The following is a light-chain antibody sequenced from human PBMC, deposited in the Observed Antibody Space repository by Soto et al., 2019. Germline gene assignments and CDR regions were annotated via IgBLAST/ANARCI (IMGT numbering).Light chain of an antibody. CDR1: QSVRSN. CDR2: GTS. Sequence: EIVMTQSPATRSVSPGERATLSCRASQSVRSNLAWYQQRPGQAPRLLIYGTSTRATGIPARFSGSGSGTDFTLTISSLQPEDFATYYCLQDYNYPWTFGQGTKVDTK. V-gene: IGKV3D-15*01. J-gene: IGKJ1*01. CDR3: LQDYNYPWT.